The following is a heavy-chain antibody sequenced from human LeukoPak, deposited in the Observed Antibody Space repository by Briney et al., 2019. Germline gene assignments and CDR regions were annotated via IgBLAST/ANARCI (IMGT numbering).Heavy chain of an antibody. J-gene: IGHJ5*02. V-gene: IGHV3-21*01. CDR2: ISSSSSYI. CDR1: GFTFSSYS. D-gene: IGHD6-19*01. CDR3: ARDHLLSGWDEGWFDP. Sequence: PGGSLRLSCAASGFTFSSYSMNWVRQAPGKGLEWVSSISSSSSYIYYADSVKGRFTVSRDNAKNSLYLQMNSLRAEDTAVCYCARDHLLSGWDEGWFDPWGQGTLVTVSS.